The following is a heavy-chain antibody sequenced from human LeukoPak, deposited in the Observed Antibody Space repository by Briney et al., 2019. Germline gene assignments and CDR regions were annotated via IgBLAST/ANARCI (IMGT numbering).Heavy chain of an antibody. V-gene: IGHV4-59*01. Sequence: SETLSLTCTVSGGSISSYYWSWIRQPPGKGLEWIGYIYYSGSTNYNPSLKSRVTISVDTSKNQFSLKLSSVTAADTAVYYCARARPRVWLRHENFDYWGQGTLVTVSS. CDR3: ARARPRVWLRHENFDY. J-gene: IGHJ4*02. CDR2: IYYSGST. CDR1: GGSISSYY. D-gene: IGHD5-12*01.